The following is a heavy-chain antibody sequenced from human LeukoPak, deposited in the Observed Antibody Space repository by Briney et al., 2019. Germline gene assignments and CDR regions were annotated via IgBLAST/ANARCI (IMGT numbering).Heavy chain of an antibody. CDR3: ARDVYDSSGYV. J-gene: IGHJ6*02. D-gene: IGHD3-22*01. Sequence: PGGSLRLSCAASGFTFSSYAMHWVRQAPGKGLEWVAVISYDGSNKYYADSVKGRFTISRDNSKNTLYLQMNSLRAEDTAVYYCARDVYDSSGYVWGQGTTVTVSS. CDR2: ISYDGSNK. V-gene: IGHV3-30*04. CDR1: GFTFSSYA.